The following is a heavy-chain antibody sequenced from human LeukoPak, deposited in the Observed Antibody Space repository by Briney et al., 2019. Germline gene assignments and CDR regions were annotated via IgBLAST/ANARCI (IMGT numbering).Heavy chain of an antibody. Sequence: ASVKVSWKASGYTFTGYYMHWVRQAPGQGLEWMGWINPNSGGTNYAQKFQGRVTMTRDTSISTAYMELSRLRSDDTAVYYCARGGLGYGGNLSGRYNWFDPWGQGTLVTVSS. CDR3: ARGGLGYGGNLSGRYNWFDP. J-gene: IGHJ5*02. V-gene: IGHV1-2*02. CDR2: INPNSGGT. CDR1: GYTFTGYY. D-gene: IGHD4-23*01.